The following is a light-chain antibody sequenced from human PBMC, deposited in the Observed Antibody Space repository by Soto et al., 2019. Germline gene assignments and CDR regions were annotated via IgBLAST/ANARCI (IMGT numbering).Light chain of an antibody. J-gene: IGLJ2*01. V-gene: IGLV2-14*01. CDR2: QVI. CDR1: SSDVGGYNY. Sequence: QSVLTQPASVSGSPGQSITIPCTGTSSDVGGYNYVSWYQQHPGKAPKLIIYQVINRPSGVSNRFSASNSGNTASLTISGLQPEDEADYYCSSYTSTHTGIFGGGTKLTVL. CDR3: SSYTSTHTGI.